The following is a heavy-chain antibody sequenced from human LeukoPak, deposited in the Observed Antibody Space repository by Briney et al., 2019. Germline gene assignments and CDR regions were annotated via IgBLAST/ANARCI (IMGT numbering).Heavy chain of an antibody. CDR3: ASGGSGSYGY. D-gene: IGHD3-10*01. V-gene: IGHV3-74*01. J-gene: IGHJ4*02. CDR2: INTDGSST. CDR1: GFTFSTYW. Sequence: GGSLRLSCAASGFTFSTYWMHWVRRAPGKGLVWVSRINTDGSSTSYADSVKGRFTISRDNAKNTLYLQMNSLRAEDTAVYYCASGGSGSYGYWGQGTLVTVSS.